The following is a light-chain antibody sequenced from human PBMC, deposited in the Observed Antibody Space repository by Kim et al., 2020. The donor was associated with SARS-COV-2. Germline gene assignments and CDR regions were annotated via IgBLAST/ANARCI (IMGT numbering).Light chain of an antibody. CDR2: RNY. J-gene: IGLJ2*01. CDR1: SSNIGSSY. Sequence: QLVLTQPPSASGTPGQRVTISCSGSSSNIGSSYVYWYQQLPGTAPKLLIYRNYQRPSGVPDRFSGSKSGTSASLAISALRSEDEADYYCAAWDDSLSGVVFGGGTQLTVL. V-gene: IGLV1-47*01. CDR3: AAWDDSLSGVV.